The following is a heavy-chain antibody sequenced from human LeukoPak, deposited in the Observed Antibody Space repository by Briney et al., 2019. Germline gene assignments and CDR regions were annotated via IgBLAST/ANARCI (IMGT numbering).Heavy chain of an antibody. D-gene: IGHD3-3*01. CDR1: GGSISSSNW. J-gene: IGHJ6*02. CDR2: IYHSGST. CDR3: ARGKYYDFWSATYYGMDV. V-gene: IGHV4-4*02. Sequence: SETLSLTCAVSGGSISSSNWWSWVRQPPGKGLEWIGEIYHSGSTNYNPSLKSRVTISVDKSKNQFSLKLSSVTAADTAVYYCARGKYYDFWSATYYGMDVWGQGTTVTVSS.